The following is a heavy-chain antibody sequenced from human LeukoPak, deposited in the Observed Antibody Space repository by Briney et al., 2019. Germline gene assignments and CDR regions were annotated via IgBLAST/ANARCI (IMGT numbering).Heavy chain of an antibody. CDR2: INHSGST. CDR3: ARSPHSSGWYGGARPDYYMDV. Sequence: SETLSLTCAVYGGSFSGYYWSWIRQPPGKGLEWIGEINHSGSTNYNPSLKSRVTISVDTSKNQFSLKLSSVTAADTAVYYCARSPHSSGWYGGARPDYYMDVWGKGTTVTISS. V-gene: IGHV4-34*01. CDR1: GGSFSGYY. D-gene: IGHD6-19*01. J-gene: IGHJ6*03.